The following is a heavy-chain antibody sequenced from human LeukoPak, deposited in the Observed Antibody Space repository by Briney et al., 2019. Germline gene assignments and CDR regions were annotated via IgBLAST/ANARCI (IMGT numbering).Heavy chain of an antibody. J-gene: IGHJ6*03. V-gene: IGHV1-2*02. CDR2: INPSSGGT. CDR3: ARDGQLQDYYYYYMDV. D-gene: IGHD2-2*01. CDR1: GYTFTGYY. Sequence: ASVKVSCKASGYTFTGYYMHWVRQAPGQGLEWMGWINPSSGGTNYAQKFQGRVTMTRDTSISTAYMELSRLRSDDTAVYYCARDGQLQDYYYYYMDVWGKGTTVTVSS.